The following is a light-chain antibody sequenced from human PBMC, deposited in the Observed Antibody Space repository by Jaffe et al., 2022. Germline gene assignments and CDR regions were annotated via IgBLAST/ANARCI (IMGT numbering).Light chain of an antibody. CDR1: QSVGFTD. Sequence: EIVLTQSPGTLSLSPGERATLSCRASQSVGFTDLVWYQQKPGQAPRLLIHRTSDRAAGIPDRFSGSGSGTDFTLTISRLEPEDFAVYYCQHYGSSPPLYTFGQGTKLEIK. CDR2: RTS. J-gene: IGKJ2*01. CDR3: QHYGSSPPLYT. V-gene: IGKV3-20*01.